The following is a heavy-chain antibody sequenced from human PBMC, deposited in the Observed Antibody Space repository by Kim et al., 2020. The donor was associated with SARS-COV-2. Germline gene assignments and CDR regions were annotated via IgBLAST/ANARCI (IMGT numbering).Heavy chain of an antibody. Sequence: GESLKISCKGSGYSFTNFWINWVRQMPGKGLEWMGRIDPSDSYTNYNPSFQGHVTISVDVSTSTAYVRWGSLKASDTAIYYGARRALHSDWCAVDVWGQGTPVTVAS. J-gene: IGHJ6*02. CDR1: GYSFTNFW. V-gene: IGHV5-10-1*01. CDR2: IDPSDSYT. D-gene: IGHD2-21*01. CDR3: ARRALHSDWCAVDV.